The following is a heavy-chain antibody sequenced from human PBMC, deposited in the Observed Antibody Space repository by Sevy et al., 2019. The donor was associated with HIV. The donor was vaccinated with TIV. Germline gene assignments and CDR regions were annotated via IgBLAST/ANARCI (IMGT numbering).Heavy chain of an antibody. D-gene: IGHD2-8*01. J-gene: IGHJ6*02. V-gene: IGHV1-18*04. CDR3: ARTYCTNGVCYYYYGMDV. Sequence: ASVKASCKASGYTFTSYGITWVRQAPGQGLEWMGWINPKNGNTKYAQKFQGRLTMTTDTSTSTVYMELRSLRSDDTAIYYCARTYCTNGVCYYYYGMDVWGQGTTVTVSS. CDR2: INPKNGNT. CDR1: GYTFTSYG.